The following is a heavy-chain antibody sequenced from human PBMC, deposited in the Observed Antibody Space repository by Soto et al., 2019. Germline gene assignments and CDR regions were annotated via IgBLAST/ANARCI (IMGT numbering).Heavy chain of an antibody. J-gene: IGHJ6*02. D-gene: IGHD1-7*01. CDR1: GFTFSSYA. CDR2: ISGSGGST. V-gene: IGHV3-23*01. CDR3: AKGLLWGTTGYYYYGMDV. Sequence: GGSLILSCAASGFTFSSYAMSWVRQAPGKGLEWVSAISGSGGSTYYADSVKGRFTISRDNSKNTLYLQMNSLRAEDTAVYYCAKGLLWGTTGYYYYGMDVWGQGTTVTVSS.